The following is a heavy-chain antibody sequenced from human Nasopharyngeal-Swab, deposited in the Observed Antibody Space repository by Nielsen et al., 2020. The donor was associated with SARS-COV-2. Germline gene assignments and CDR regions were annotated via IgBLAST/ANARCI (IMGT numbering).Heavy chain of an antibody. D-gene: IGHD6-6*01. Sequence: WVRQAPGQGLEWMGWVNTNTGNPTYAQGFTGRFVFSLDTSVSTAYLQISSLKAEDTAVYYCASYSSSPAVDYWGQGTLVTVFS. CDR3: ASYSSSPAVDY. V-gene: IGHV7-4-1*02. CDR2: VNTNTGNP. J-gene: IGHJ4*02.